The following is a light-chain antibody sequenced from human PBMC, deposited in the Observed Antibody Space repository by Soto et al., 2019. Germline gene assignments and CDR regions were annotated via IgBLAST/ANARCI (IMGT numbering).Light chain of an antibody. V-gene: IGKV1-5*01. Sequence: DIQMTQSPSTLSASVGDRVTITCRASQTITSWLAWYQQKPGKAPKLLIYDASKLESGVPSRFSGSGSGTEFTLTTSSLQPDDFATYFCQEYNTFPWTFGQRTKVE. J-gene: IGKJ1*01. CDR1: QTITSW. CDR3: QEYNTFPWT. CDR2: DAS.